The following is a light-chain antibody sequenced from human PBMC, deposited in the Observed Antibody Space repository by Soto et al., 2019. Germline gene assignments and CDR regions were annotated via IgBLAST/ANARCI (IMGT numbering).Light chain of an antibody. V-gene: IGKV3D-15*01. J-gene: IGKJ1*01. CDR1: QGIGDT. CDR2: GAS. CDR3: HEYNTWPWT. Sequence: EVVMRQSPATLSVSPGEGATLSCRASQGIGDTLAWYQQKPGQAPRLLIYGASSRTTGIPDRFSGSGSGTEFILTISSLQSEDFAVYYCHEYNTWPWTFGQGTKVDIK.